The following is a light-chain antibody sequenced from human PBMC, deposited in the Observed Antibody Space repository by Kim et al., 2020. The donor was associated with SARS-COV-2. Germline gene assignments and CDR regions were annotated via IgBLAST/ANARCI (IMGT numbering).Light chain of an antibody. V-gene: IGLV1-44*01. J-gene: IGLJ2*01. Sequence: QSVLTQPPSASGTPGQRVTISCSGSSSNIGLNNVHWYRQLPGTAPKLLIHSNDQRPSGVPDRFSGSKSGTSASLAISGLQSEDDADYFCAAWDDSLNGLLFGGGTQLTVL. CDR3: AAWDDSLNGLL. CDR2: SND. CDR1: SSNIGLNN.